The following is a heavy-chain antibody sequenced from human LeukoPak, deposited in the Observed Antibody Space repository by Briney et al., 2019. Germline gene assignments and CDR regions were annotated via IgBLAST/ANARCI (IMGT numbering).Heavy chain of an antibody. J-gene: IGHJ4*02. CDR3: ATQYRAYYFDN. CDR2: ISTSGGMI. V-gene: IGHV3-23*01. CDR1: GFTFTDYA. Sequence: PGGSLRLFCAASGFTFTDYAMSWARQAPGKGLEWVSSISTSGGMIYDADSVKGRFTISRDNSKNALYLQLSSLRAEDTAVYCATQYRAYYFDNWGQGTLVTVSS. D-gene: IGHD1-14*01.